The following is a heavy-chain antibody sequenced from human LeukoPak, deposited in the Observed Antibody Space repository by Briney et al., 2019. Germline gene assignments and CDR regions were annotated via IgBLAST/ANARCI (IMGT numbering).Heavy chain of an antibody. CDR2: ISGGGGST. Sequence: GGSLRLSCAASDLTFSTYGMSWVRQAPGKGLEWVSCISGGGGSTYYADSVKGRFTISRDNSKNTLYLQMNSLRAEDTAIYYCAKESSLLRGPTVIYYFDFWGQGTLVTVSS. CDR3: AKESSLLRGPTVIYYFDF. J-gene: IGHJ4*02. V-gene: IGHV3-23*01. D-gene: IGHD3-10*01. CDR1: DLTFSTYG.